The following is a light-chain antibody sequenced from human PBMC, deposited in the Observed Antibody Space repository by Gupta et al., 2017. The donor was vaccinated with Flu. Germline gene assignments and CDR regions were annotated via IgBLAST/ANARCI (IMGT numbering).Light chain of an antibody. Sequence: SVTITGTGTSSEVGGYNSVSWDQNHPGKATKLIIYEVNKRPAGVPDRFSGSKSGNTASLTVSGRQEEEEADYYCGTYAGSNQYVFGGGTKVTVL. CDR1: SSEVGGYNS. V-gene: IGLV2-8*01. CDR2: EVN. CDR3: GTYAGSNQYV. J-gene: IGLJ2*01.